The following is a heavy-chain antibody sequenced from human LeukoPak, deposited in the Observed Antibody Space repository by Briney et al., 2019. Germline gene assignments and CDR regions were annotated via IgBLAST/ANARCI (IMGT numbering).Heavy chain of an antibody. J-gene: IGHJ1*01. CDR2: ISGSGGST. CDR3: AKYCSSTSCANEYFQH. V-gene: IGHV3-23*01. Sequence: GGSLRLSCAASGFTFSSYAMSWVRQAPGKGLEWVSAISGSGGSTYYADSVEGRFTISRDNSKNTLYLQMNSLRAEDTAVYYCAKYCSSTSCANEYFQHWGQGTLVTVSS. CDR1: GFTFSSYA. D-gene: IGHD2-2*01.